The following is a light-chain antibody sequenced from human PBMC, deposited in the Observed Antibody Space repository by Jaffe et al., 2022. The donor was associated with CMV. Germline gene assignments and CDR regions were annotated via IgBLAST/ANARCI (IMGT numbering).Light chain of an antibody. CDR3: QQYGPSSRA. Sequence: DIQMTQSPSTLSASIGDKITITCRASQSINNWMAWYQQKPGKAPKLLIYRASTLERGVPSRFSGSASGTEFTLTISSLQPDDFATYYCQQYGPSSRAFGQGTKVEIE. CDR2: RAS. CDR1: QSINNW. V-gene: IGKV1-5*03. J-gene: IGKJ1*01.